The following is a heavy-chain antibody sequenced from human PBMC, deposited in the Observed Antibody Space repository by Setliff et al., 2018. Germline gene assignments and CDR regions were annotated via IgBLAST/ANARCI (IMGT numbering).Heavy chain of an antibody. CDR3: AGSRAWIPIFDS. V-gene: IGHV3-21*01. CDR2: FSGSNEYI. Sequence: GGSLSLSCVVSGVVFRNYHLNWVRQTPEKGLEWVSSFSGSNEYIKYADSVKGRFTISRDSAENAVYLQMNNLSAEDTAVYYCAGSRAWIPIFDSWGQGILVTVSS. CDR1: GVVFRNYH. D-gene: IGHD5-12*01. J-gene: IGHJ4*02.